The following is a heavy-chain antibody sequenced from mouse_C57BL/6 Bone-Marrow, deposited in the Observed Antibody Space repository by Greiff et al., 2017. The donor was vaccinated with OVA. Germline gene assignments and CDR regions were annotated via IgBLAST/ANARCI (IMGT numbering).Heavy chain of an antibody. D-gene: IGHD1-1*01. Sequence: QVQLKESGAELVMPGASVKLSCKASGYTFTSYWMHWVKQRPGQGLEWIGEIDPSDSYTNYNQKFKGKSTLTVDKSSSTAYMQLSSLTSEDSAVYYCARRYYGSSPDYWGQGTTLTVSS. CDR2: IDPSDSYT. V-gene: IGHV1-69*01. CDR1: GYTFTSYW. J-gene: IGHJ2*01. CDR3: ARRYYGSSPDY.